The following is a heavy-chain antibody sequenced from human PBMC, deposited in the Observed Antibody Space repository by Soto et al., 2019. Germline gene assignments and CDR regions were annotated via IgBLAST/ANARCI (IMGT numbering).Heavy chain of an antibody. CDR1: RDSVRSWV. CDR3: ATLAYNWNYFDY. J-gene: IGHJ4*01. D-gene: IGHD1-20*01. V-gene: IGHV3-66*01. Sequence: CSMELGRASCRDSVRSWVVGGVRKKPGKGLEWVSIIDSGGGTDYADSVKGRFTISRDSSENTLSLQMNSLRAEDTSVYYCATLAYNWNYFDYWGNGTSVPVSP. CDR2: IDSGGGT.